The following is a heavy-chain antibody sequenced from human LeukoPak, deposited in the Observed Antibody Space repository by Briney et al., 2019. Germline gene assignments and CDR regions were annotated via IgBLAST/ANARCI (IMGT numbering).Heavy chain of an antibody. V-gene: IGHV3-21*01. CDR2: ISSSSSYI. Sequence: GGSLRLYCAASGFTFSSYSMNWVRQAPGKGLEWVSSISSSSSYIYYADSVKGRFTISRDNAKNSLYLQMNSLGAEGTAVYYCARGVPAASNWFDPWGQGTLVTVSS. D-gene: IGHD2-2*01. J-gene: IGHJ5*02. CDR3: ARGVPAASNWFDP. CDR1: GFTFSSYS.